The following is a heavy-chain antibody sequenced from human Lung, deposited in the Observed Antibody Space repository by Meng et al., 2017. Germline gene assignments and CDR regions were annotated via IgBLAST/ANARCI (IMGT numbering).Heavy chain of an antibody. V-gene: IGHV1-2*06. Sequence: QVTVVHSWAEVKKPGASVKVSRKPSGYNFPDYYIHWVRRAPGQGLEWMGRINPKSGDTHYAQKFQARVTMTGDTSISTAYMELSGLRSDDTAMYYCARDEDISAAGKLFGDYWGQGTLVTVSS. CDR2: INPKSGDT. CDR1: GYNFPDYY. J-gene: IGHJ4*02. D-gene: IGHD6-25*01. CDR3: ARDEDISAAGKLFGDY.